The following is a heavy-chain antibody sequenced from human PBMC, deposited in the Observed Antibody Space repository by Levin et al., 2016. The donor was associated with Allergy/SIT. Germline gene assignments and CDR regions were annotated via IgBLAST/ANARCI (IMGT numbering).Heavy chain of an antibody. CDR1: GYTFTSYG. V-gene: IGHV1-18*04. J-gene: IGHJ4*02. D-gene: IGHD3-22*01. Sequence: ASVKVSCKASGYTFTSYGISWVRQAPGQGLEWMGWISAYNGNTNYAQKLQGRVTMTTDTSTSTAYMELRSLRSDDTAVYYCARGRTGGYYYDSSGYYAGDYWGQGTLVTVSS. CDR2: ISAYNGNT. CDR3: ARGRTGGYYYDSSGYYAGDY.